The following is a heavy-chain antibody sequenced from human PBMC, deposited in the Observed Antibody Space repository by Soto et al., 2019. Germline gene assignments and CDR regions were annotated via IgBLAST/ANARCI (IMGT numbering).Heavy chain of an antibody. CDR3: AKGDCSGGRCYRGFDY. CDR2: VSASGSIT. CDR1: GFTFSSYD. Sequence: GSLRLSCAASGFTFSSYDMSWVRQAPGKGLEWVSGVSASGSITSYADSAKGRFTISRDNAKSTVFLQMSSLRAEDTAVYFCAKGDCSGGRCYRGFDYWGQGTLVTVSS. J-gene: IGHJ4*02. D-gene: IGHD2-15*01. V-gene: IGHV3-23*01.